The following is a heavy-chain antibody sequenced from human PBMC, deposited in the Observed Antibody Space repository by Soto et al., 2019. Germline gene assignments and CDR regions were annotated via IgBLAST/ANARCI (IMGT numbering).Heavy chain of an antibody. Sequence: ASVKVSCKAAGYTFTGYYMHWVRQAPGQGLEWMGCINPNNGDTYYAQKFHGRVTMTRDTPISTAYMELSRLRSDDTAVYHCARSSGSYSYYGLDVWGQGTTVTVSS. CDR2: INPNNGDT. D-gene: IGHD3-10*01. CDR1: GYTFTGYY. V-gene: IGHV1-2*02. J-gene: IGHJ6*02. CDR3: ARSSGSYSYYGLDV.